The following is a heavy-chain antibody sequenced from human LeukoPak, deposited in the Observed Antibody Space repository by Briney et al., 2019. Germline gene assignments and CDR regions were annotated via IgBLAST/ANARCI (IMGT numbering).Heavy chain of an antibody. V-gene: IGHV4-4*09. CDR3: ARHRREYYDFWSGYPYYFDY. J-gene: IGHJ4*02. D-gene: IGHD3-3*01. Sequence: PSETLSLTCTVSGGSISSYYWSWIRQPPGKGLEWIGYIYTSGSTNNNPSLKSRVTISVDTSKNQFSLKLSSVTAADTAVYYCARHRREYYDFWSGYPYYFDYWGQGTLVTVSS. CDR2: IYTSGST. CDR1: GGSISSYY.